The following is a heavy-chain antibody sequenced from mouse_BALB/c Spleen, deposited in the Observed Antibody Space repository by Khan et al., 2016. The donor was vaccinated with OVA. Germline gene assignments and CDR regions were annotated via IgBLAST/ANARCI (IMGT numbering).Heavy chain of an antibody. CDR2: ISYSGST. V-gene: IGHV3-2*02. Sequence: EVQLQESGPGLVKPSQSLSLTCTVSGYSITSDYAWNWIRQFPGNKLEWMGYISYSGSTSYNPSLKSRISITRDTSKNQFFLQLNSVTTEDTATYNCARGTDGYWGQGTTLTVSS. CDR1: GYSITSDYA. J-gene: IGHJ2*01. CDR3: ARGTDGY.